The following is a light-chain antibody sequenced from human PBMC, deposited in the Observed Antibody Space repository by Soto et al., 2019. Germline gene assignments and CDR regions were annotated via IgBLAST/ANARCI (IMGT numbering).Light chain of an antibody. CDR2: EVT. CDR1: SSDVDDYNY. Sequence: QSALTQPRSVSGAPGQSVTISCTGTSSDVDDYNYVSWYQQHPDTAPKLMIYEVTKRPSGVPDRFSGSKSGNTASLTISGRQAEDEAEYYCGSYAGGYVFEVIFGGGTKLTVI. CDR3: GSYAGGYVFEVI. V-gene: IGLV2-11*01. J-gene: IGLJ2*01.